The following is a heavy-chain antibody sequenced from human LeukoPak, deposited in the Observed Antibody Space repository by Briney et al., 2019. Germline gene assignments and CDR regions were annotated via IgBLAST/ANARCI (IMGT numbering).Heavy chain of an antibody. CDR3: ARVGRVEMATIAV. CDR2: IYHSGST. V-gene: IGHV4-38-2*01. D-gene: IGHD5-24*01. CDR1: GYSISSGYY. Sequence: SETLSLTCAVSGYSISSGYYWGWIRQPPGKGLEWIGSIYHSGSTYYNPSLKSRVTISVDTSKNQFSLKLSSVTAADTAVYYCARVGRVEMATIAVWGQGTLVTVSS. J-gene: IGHJ4*02.